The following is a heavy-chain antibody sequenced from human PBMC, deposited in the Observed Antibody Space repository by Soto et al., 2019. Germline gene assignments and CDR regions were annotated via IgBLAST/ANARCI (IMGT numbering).Heavy chain of an antibody. V-gene: IGHV5-51*01. J-gene: IGHJ1*01. CDR3: ARRETSAEYFQE. CDR2: IYPGDFDT. Sequence: GESLKISCKGSGYSFTTSWIGWVRQMPGKGLEWMGIIYPGDFDTRYSPSFQGQVTISADKSISTAYLQWSSLKASDTAIYYCARRETSAEYFQEWGQGTLVTVSS. CDR1: GYSFTTSW.